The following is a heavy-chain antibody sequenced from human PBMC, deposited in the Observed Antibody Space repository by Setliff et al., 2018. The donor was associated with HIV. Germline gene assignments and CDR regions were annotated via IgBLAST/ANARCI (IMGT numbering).Heavy chain of an antibody. V-gene: IGHV1-69*06. D-gene: IGHD6-19*01. CDR1: GGSFRNYA. Sequence: ASVKVSCKASGGSFRNYAINWVRQAPGQGLEWMGGIIPLLGTPNYAHKFQGRVTITADKYSSTVYMELSSLRSEDSAVFYCARYRSGIAVAAPDAFDVWGQGTMVTVSS. CDR3: ARYRSGIAVAAPDAFDV. CDR2: IIPLLGTP. J-gene: IGHJ3*01.